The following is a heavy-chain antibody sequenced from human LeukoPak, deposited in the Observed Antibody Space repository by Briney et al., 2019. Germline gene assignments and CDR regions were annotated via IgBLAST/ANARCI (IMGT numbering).Heavy chain of an antibody. CDR1: GGSISSGEYY. D-gene: IGHD6-6*01. CDR2: IYYSGST. J-gene: IGHJ4*02. CDR3: ASALPFQLVH. Sequence: SETLSLTCTVSGGSISSGEYYWSWIRQPPGKGLEWIGYIYYSGSTYYNPSLKSRVTISVDKSKNQFSLKLSSVTVADTAVYYCASALPFQLVHWGQGTLVTVSS. V-gene: IGHV4-30-4*01.